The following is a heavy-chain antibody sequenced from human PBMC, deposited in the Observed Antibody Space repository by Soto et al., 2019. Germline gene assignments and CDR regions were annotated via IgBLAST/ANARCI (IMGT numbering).Heavy chain of an antibody. V-gene: IGHV3-7*04. CDR2: VKQDGSDK. Sequence: EVQLVESGGGLVQPGGSPRLTCAASGFTFSRSWMSWVRQAPGKGLEWVANVKQDGSDKYYVDSVKGRFTISRDNAKNSVYLEMNSLRAEDTAMYYCARGGGNFDHWGQGTLVTVSS. J-gene: IGHJ4*02. CDR1: GFTFSRSW. D-gene: IGHD3-16*01. CDR3: ARGGGNFDH.